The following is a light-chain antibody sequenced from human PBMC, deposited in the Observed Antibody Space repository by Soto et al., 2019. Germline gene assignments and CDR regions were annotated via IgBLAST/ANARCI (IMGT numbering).Light chain of an antibody. V-gene: IGKV1-8*01. CDR3: QQSYSTPLT. Sequence: AIRMTQSPSSLSASTGDRVTITCRASQGISSYLAWYQQKPGKAPKLLIYAASSLQSGVPSRFSGSGSGTDFTLTISSLQPEDFATYYCQQSYSTPLTLGQGTKVDIK. CDR2: AAS. J-gene: IGKJ1*01. CDR1: QGISSY.